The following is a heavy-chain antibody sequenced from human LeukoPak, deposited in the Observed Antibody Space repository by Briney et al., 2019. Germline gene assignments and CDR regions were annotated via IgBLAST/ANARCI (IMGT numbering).Heavy chain of an antibody. V-gene: IGHV4-59*01. CDR1: GGSISSYH. Sequence: SETLSLTCTVSGGSISSYHWSWIRQPPGKGLEWIGYIYYSGSTNYNPSLKSRVTISVDTSKNQFSLKLRSVTTADTAVYYCARYYYDNSGSIYAFDIWGQGTMVTVSS. CDR2: IYYSGST. D-gene: IGHD3-22*01. J-gene: IGHJ3*02. CDR3: ARYYYDNSGSIYAFDI.